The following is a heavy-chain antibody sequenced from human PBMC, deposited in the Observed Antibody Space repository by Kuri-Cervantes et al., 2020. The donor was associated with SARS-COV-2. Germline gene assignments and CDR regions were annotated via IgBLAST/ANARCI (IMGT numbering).Heavy chain of an antibody. CDR3: ARDNHYYGSGSLGIDY. J-gene: IGHJ4*02. D-gene: IGHD3-10*01. CDR1: GYSISSGYY. CDR2: IYYSGST. Sequence: SETLSLTCTVSGYSISSGYYWGWIRQPPGKGLEWIGSIYYSGSTYYNPSLKSRVTISVDTSKNQFSLKLSSVTAADTAVYYCARDNHYYGSGSLGIDYWGQGTLVTVSS. V-gene: IGHV4-38-2*02.